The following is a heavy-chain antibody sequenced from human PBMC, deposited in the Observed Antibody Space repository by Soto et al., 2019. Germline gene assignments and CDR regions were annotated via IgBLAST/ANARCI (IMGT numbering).Heavy chain of an antibody. CDR3: ARYDYVWGSYLSSDAFDI. V-gene: IGHV4-30-4*01. D-gene: IGHD3-16*02. J-gene: IGHJ3*02. CDR1: GGSISRGDYY. CDR2: IYYSGST. Sequence: SETLSLTCTVSGGSISRGDYYWSWIRQPPGKGLEWIGYIYYSGSTYYNPSLKSRVTISVYTSKNQFSLKLSSVTAADTAVYYCARYDYVWGSYLSSDAFDIWGQGTMVTVSS.